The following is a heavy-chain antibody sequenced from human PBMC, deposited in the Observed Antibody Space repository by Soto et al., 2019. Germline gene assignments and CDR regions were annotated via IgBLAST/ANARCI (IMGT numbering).Heavy chain of an antibody. D-gene: IGHD6-13*01. CDR1: GYTFTNYV. CDR3: ASSNIAAAPYGMDV. V-gene: IGHV1-3*04. Sequence: ASVKVSCKTSGYTFTNYVIHWVRQAPGQTLEWVGWINSGNGNTRHSQKFQGRVTITRDTSASTAYMELSSLRSEDTAVYYCASSNIAAAPYGMDVWGQGTTVTVSS. CDR2: INSGNGNT. J-gene: IGHJ6*02.